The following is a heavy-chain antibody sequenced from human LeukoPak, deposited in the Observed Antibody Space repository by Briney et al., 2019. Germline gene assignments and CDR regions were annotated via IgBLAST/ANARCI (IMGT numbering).Heavy chain of an antibody. CDR3: AKDAGGGSRPRIAY. D-gene: IGHD3-10*01. CDR1: GFTFSSYG. CDR2: ISYDGSNK. V-gene: IGHV3-30*18. J-gene: IGHJ4*02. Sequence: GRSLRLSCAASGFTFSSYGMHWVRQAPGKGLEWVAVISYDGSNKYYADSVKGRFTISRDNSKNTLYLQMNSLRAEDTAVYYCAKDAGGGSRPRIAYWGQGTLVTVSS.